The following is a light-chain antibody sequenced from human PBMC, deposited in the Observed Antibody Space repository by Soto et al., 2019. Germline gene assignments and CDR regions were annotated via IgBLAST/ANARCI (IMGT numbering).Light chain of an antibody. CDR3: QQYYGSQVT. V-gene: IGKV4-1*01. CDR2: WAS. Sequence: DIVMTQSLDSLPLSLGERATINCKSRQNILSSSNIKDLLAWYQHKXXQPPRLLIYWASTRESGVPDRFRGSGSGTDFPLTISSLQAEDVAVYYCQQYYGSQVTFGGGTKVDIK. CDR1: QNILSSSNIKDL. J-gene: IGKJ4*01.